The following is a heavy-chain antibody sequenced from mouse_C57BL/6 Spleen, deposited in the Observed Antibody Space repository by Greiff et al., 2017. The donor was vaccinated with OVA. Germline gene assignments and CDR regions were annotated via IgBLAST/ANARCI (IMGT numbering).Heavy chain of an antibody. CDR3: TTPNWDDY. CDR1: GFNIKDDY. J-gene: IGHJ2*01. V-gene: IGHV14-4*01. Sequence: EVKLQESGAELVRPGASVKLSCTASGFNIKDDYMHWVKQRPEQGLEWIGWIDPENGDTEYASKFQGKATITADTSSNTAYLQLSSLTSEDTAVYYCTTPNWDDYWGQGTTLTVSS. D-gene: IGHD4-1*01. CDR2: IDPENGDT.